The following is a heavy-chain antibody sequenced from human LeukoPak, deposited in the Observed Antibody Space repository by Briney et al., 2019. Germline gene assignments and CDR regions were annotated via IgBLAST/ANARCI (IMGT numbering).Heavy chain of an antibody. CDR1: GFTFDTFW. V-gene: IGHV3-7*03. D-gene: IGHD5-24*01. Sequence: GGSLRLSCAVSGFTFDTFWMSWVRQAPGKGLEWVANIKQDGSETNYVDSVKGRFTISRDNSKNTLYLQMNSLRAEDTAVYYCEVKGDGPGNWFDPWGQGTLVTVSS. J-gene: IGHJ5*02. CDR3: EVKGDGPGNWFDP. CDR2: IKQDGSET.